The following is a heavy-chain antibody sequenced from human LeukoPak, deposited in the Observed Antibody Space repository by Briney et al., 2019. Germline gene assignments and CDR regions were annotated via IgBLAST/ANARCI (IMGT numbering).Heavy chain of an antibody. CDR3: AKTVRIAAAGNYYYYMDV. CDR2: IYYSGST. D-gene: IGHD6-13*01. J-gene: IGHJ6*03. Sequence: SETLSLTCTVSGGSISSYYWSWIRQPPGKGLEWIGYIYYSGSTNYNPSLKSRVTISVDTSKNQFSLKLSSVTAADMAVYYCAKTVRIAAAGNYYYYMDVWGKGTTVTVSS. CDR1: GGSISSYY. V-gene: IGHV4-59*01.